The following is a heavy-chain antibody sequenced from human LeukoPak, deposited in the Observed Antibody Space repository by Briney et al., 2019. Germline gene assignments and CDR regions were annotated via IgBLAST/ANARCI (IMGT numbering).Heavy chain of an antibody. CDR3: AKDGTDGTAFDI. CDR2: ISASGGVSSSGGST. V-gene: IGHV3-23*01. J-gene: IGHJ3*02. CDR1: GFTFSSYA. Sequence: GGSLRLSCAASGFTFSSYAMNWVRQAPGKGLEWVSAISASGGVSSSGGSTYYADSVKGRLTISRDNSKNTLYLQMNSLRAEDTAVYYCAKDGTDGTAFDIWGQGTMVTVSS. D-gene: IGHD1-26*01.